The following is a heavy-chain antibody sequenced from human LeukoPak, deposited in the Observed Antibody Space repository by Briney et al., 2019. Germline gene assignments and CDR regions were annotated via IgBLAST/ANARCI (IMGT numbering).Heavy chain of an antibody. D-gene: IGHD6-19*01. CDR1: GFPFSSYS. V-gene: IGHV3-48*01. CDR3: ARDFSKSSGWYVESEWMDV. CDR2: ISNSSSTI. J-gene: IGHJ6*04. Sequence: GGSLRLSCAASGFPFSSYSMNWVRRAPGKGLEWVSYISNSSSTIYYADSVKCRFTIFRDNAKNSMYLQMNSLRAEDTAVYYCARDFSKSSGWYVESEWMDVWGKGTTVTVSS.